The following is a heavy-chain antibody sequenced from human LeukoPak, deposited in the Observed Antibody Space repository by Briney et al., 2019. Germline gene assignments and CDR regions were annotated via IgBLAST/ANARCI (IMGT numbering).Heavy chain of an antibody. CDR1: GSTVSSNY. CDR3: ARVWSSSWYFYYYGMDV. V-gene: IGHV3-66*01. CDR2: IYSGGST. D-gene: IGHD6-13*01. J-gene: IGHJ6*02. Sequence: GGSLRLSCAASGSTVSSNYMSWVRQAPGKGLEWVSVIYSGGSTYYADSVKGRFTISRDNSKNTLYLQMNSLRAEDTAVYYCARVWSSSWYFYYYGMDVWGQGTTVTVSS.